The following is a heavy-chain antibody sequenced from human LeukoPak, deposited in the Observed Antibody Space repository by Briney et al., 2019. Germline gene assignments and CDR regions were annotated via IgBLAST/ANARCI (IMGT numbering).Heavy chain of an antibody. V-gene: IGHV3-30-3*01. Sequence: GGSLRLSCAASGFTFSSYAMHWVRQAPGKGLEWVAVISYDGSNKYYADSVKGRFTISRDNSKNTLYLQMNSLRAEDTAVYYCAKVGYCCCDCYPPYYYYGMDVWGQGTTVTVSS. CDR2: ISYDGSNK. CDR3: AKVGYCCCDCYPPYYYYGMDV. CDR1: GFTFSSYA. J-gene: IGHJ6*02. D-gene: IGHD2-21*02.